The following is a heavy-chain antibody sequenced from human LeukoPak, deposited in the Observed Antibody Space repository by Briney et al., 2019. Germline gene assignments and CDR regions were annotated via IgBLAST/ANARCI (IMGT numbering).Heavy chain of an antibody. Sequence: ASETLSLTCSVSGGSISSYYWTWIRQPPGKGLEWIGYRYYSGSTTYNPSLKSRVTISVDTSKGQFSLKLISVTAADTAIYYCARVRGDFETDWGQGTLVTVSS. V-gene: IGHV4-59*01. CDR3: ARVRGDFETD. CDR1: GGSISSYY. CDR2: RYYSGST. D-gene: IGHD3-16*01. J-gene: IGHJ1*01.